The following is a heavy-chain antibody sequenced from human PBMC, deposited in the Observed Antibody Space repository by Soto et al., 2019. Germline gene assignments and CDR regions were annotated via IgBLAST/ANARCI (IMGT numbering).Heavy chain of an antibody. J-gene: IGHJ6*02. CDR2: ISGSGGSA. CDR3: AKNRGEEYYYGMDV. D-gene: IGHD2-21*01. V-gene: IGHV3-23*01. CDR1: GFTFSSYS. Sequence: GGSLRLSFAASGFTFSSYSMTWVRQAPGKGLAWVSGISGSGGSAYYADSVKGRFTISRDKSKNTLYLQMNSLRAEDTAVYYCAKNRGEEYYYGMDVWGQGTTVTVSS.